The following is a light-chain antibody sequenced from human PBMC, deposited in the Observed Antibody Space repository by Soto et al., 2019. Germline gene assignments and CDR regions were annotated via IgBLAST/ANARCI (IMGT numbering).Light chain of an antibody. CDR3: QQYKSYST. V-gene: IGKV1-5*01. Sequence: DIQMTQSPSTLSASIGDRVTITCRASQSISRWLAWYQKKPGKAPKLLIYDAPTLQSGVPSRLSGSGSGTEFTLTSSSLQPDDFSTYYCQQYKSYSTFGGGTKVDIK. CDR1: QSISRW. CDR2: DAP. J-gene: IGKJ4*01.